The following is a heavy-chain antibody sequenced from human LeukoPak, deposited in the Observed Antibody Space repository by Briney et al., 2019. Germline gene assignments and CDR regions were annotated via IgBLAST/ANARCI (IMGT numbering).Heavy chain of an antibody. CDR2: VSSTGSGT. V-gene: IGHV3-23*01. D-gene: IGHD3-10*01. CDR3: AKDGPLLWFGPTDA. CDR1: GFTLSTYG. J-gene: IGHJ5*02. Sequence: PGGSLRLSCVASGFTLSTYGMSWVRQAPGKGLEWVAAVSSTGSGTYYPDPLKGRFIISRDNSQNTVFLQMNSLRPEDTAFYFCAKDGPLLWFGPTDAWGQGILVTVSS.